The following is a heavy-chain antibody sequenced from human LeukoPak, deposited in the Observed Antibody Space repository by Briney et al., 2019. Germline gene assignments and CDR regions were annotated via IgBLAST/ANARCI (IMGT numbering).Heavy chain of an antibody. J-gene: IGHJ4*02. CDR1: GFTFNSYE. V-gene: IGHV3-48*03. Sequence: GGSLRLSCAASGFTFNSYEMNWVRQAPGKGLEWVSYISSSGSTIYYADSVKGRFTISRDNAKNSLHLQMNGLRAEDTAVYYCAREVATKDFDYWGQGTLVTVSS. CDR2: ISSSGSTI. D-gene: IGHD5-12*01. CDR3: AREVATKDFDY.